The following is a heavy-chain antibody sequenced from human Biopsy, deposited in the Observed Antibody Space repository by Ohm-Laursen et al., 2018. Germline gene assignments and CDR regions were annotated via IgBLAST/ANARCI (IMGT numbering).Heavy chain of an antibody. J-gene: IGHJ6*02. CDR3: VRGVDYYDPYHYYALDV. V-gene: IGHV4-34*01. D-gene: IGHD3-22*01. CDR2: INHSGRT. CDR1: GESFNGYY. Sequence: TLSLTWAVYGESFNGYYWSWIRQTPGKGLEWIGEINHSGRTNYNPSLKSRVTISVETSKNQFSLKVRSVTAADTAVYYCVRGVDYYDPYHYYALDVWGQGTTVTVSS.